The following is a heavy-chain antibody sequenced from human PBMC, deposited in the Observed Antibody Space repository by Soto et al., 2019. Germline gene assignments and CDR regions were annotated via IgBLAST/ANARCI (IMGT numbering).Heavy chain of an antibody. V-gene: IGHV3-33*01. J-gene: IGHJ4*02. Sequence: PVGSLRLSCAASGFMFSNHGMHWVRQAPGKGLEWVAVIWSDGNNRYYADSVKGRFTISRDNSKNTVYLQMNSLRAEDTAVYYCVRGDNWNDEASDYWGQGTLVTVS. CDR2: IWSDGNNR. CDR3: VRGDNWNDEASDY. D-gene: IGHD1-1*01. CDR1: GFMFSNHG.